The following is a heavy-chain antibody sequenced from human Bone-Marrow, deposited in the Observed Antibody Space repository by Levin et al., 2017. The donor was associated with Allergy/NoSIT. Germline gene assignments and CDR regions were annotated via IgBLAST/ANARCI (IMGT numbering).Heavy chain of an antibody. CDR2: INQAGSGK. D-gene: IGHD6-19*01. CDR3: ARDSGWGAFDI. CDR1: GFTFSSSW. J-gene: IGHJ3*02. Sequence: GGSLRLSCAGSGFTFSSSWMSWVRQAPGKGLEWVANINQAGSGKYYVDSVKGRCTISRDNAKNSLYLQMNSLRAEDTAVYYCARDSGWGAFDIWGRGTMVTVSS. V-gene: IGHV3-7*03.